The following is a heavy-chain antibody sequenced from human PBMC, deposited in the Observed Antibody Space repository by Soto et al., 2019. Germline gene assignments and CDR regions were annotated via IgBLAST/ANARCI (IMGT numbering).Heavy chain of an antibody. CDR3: TRDFIWASGRGAD. Sequence: EVPLVESGGGLVQPAGPLRLSCAASGFAFSSHWMHWVRQAPGKGLVWVSRIRSDGLDTCYAESVRGRCTISRDNAKSMLYLQVDCLRAEDTGVYYCTRDFIWASGRGADWGQGTVLSVSS. V-gene: IGHV3-74*01. CDR2: IRSDGLDT. J-gene: IGHJ4*02. CDR1: GFAFSSHW. D-gene: IGHD3-10*01.